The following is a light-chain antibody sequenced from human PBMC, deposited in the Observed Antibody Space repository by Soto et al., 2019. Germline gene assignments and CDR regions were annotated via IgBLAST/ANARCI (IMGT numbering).Light chain of an antibody. CDR2: ENN. J-gene: IGLJ2*01. Sequence: QSVLTQPPSVSAAPGQRVTISCSGSSSNIGNNYVSWYQQLPGTAPKLLIYENNKRPSGIPDRFSGSKSGTSATLGITGLQTGDEADYYCGTWDSSLSCVVFGGGTQLTVL. CDR1: SSNIGNNY. CDR3: GTWDSSLSCVV. V-gene: IGLV1-51*02.